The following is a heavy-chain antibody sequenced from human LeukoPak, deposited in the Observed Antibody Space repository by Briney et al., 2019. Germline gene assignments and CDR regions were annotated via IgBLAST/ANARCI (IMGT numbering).Heavy chain of an antibody. Sequence: EASVKVSCKASGYTFTGYYMHWVRQAPGQGLEWMGWINPNSGGTNYAQKFQGRVTMTRDTSISTAYMELSRLRSDDTAVYYCASSLSGYYSGSAFDIWGQGTMVTVSS. V-gene: IGHV1-2*02. CDR1: GYTFTGYY. J-gene: IGHJ3*02. CDR3: ASSLSGYYSGSAFDI. D-gene: IGHD3-22*01. CDR2: INPNSGGT.